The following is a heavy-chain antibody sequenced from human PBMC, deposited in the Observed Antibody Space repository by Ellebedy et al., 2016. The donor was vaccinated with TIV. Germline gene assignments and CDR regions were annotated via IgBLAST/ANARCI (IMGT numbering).Heavy chain of an antibody. CDR3: ARCPRGNATKDY. Sequence: ASVKVSCXASGYNFTTYDINWVRQAAGQGLEWMGWMNPQSGKTGFAQQLQGRVAMTRDTSISTAYMELASLTSEDTAVYYCARCPRGNATKDYWGQGTLVTVSS. D-gene: IGHD2-2*01. CDR2: MNPQSGKT. CDR1: GYNFTTYD. V-gene: IGHV1-8*01. J-gene: IGHJ4*02.